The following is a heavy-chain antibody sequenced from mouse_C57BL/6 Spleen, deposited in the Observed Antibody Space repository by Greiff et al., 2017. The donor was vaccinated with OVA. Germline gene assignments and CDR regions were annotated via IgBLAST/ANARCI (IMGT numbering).Heavy chain of an antibody. Sequence: DVKLQESGGGLVKPGGSLKLSCAASGFTFSSYAMSWVRQTPEKRLEWVATISDGGSYTYYPDNVKGRFTISRDNAKNNLYLQMSHLKSEDTAMYYCARGYSNYEGAMDYWGQGTSVTVSS. CDR1: GFTFSSYA. V-gene: IGHV5-4*03. CDR2: ISDGGSYT. CDR3: ARGYSNYEGAMDY. D-gene: IGHD2-5*01. J-gene: IGHJ4*01.